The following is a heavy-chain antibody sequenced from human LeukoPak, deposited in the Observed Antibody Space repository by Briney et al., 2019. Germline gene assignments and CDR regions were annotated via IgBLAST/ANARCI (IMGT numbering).Heavy chain of an antibody. CDR3: ARSLGYMDV. Sequence: SETLSLTCTVSGGSISSSSYYWGWIRQPPGKGLEWIGSIYYSGSTYYNPSLKSRVTISVDTSKNQFSLKLSSVTAADTAVYYCARSLGYMDVWGKGTTVTVSS. V-gene: IGHV4-39*01. CDR2: IYYSGST. J-gene: IGHJ6*03. CDR1: GGSISSSSYY.